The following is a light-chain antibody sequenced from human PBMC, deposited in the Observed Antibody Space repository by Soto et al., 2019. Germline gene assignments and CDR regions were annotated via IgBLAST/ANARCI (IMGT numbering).Light chain of an antibody. CDR3: QQYHIYSWT. J-gene: IGKJ1*01. CDR1: QGISNY. V-gene: IGKV1-5*03. CDR2: RAS. Sequence: DIQMTQSPSSLSASVGDRVTITCRASQGISNYLAWYQQKPGKVPKLLIYRASHLESGVPSRFSASGSGTEFSLTINSLQADDFATYYCQQYHIYSWTFGQGTKVDI.